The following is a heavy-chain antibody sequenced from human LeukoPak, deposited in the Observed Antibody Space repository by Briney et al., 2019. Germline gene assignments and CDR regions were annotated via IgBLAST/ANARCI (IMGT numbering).Heavy chain of an antibody. CDR3: ARDMRCSGGSCYDVFDI. D-gene: IGHD2-15*01. Sequence: PSETLSLTCTVSGGSISSYYRSWVRQPPGKGLEWIGYIYYSGSTNYNPSLKSRVTISVDTSKNQFSLKLSSVTAADTAVYYCARDMRCSGGSCYDVFDIWGQGTMVTVSS. V-gene: IGHV4-59*01. CDR2: IYYSGST. J-gene: IGHJ3*02. CDR1: GGSISSYY.